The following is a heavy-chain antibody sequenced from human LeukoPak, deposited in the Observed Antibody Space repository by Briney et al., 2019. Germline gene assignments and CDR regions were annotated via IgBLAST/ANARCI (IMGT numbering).Heavy chain of an antibody. CDR2: ISGNDGST. V-gene: IGHV3-23*01. CDR3: AKVLYSSGWYSYPLFDY. CDR1: GFTISSYG. J-gene: IGHJ4*02. D-gene: IGHD6-19*01. Sequence: GGSLRLSCAASGFTISSYGMSWVRQAPGKGLEWVSGISGNDGSTRYADSVKGRFTISRDNSKNTLCLQMNSLRAEDTAVYYCAKVLYSSGWYSYPLFDYWGQGTLVTVSS.